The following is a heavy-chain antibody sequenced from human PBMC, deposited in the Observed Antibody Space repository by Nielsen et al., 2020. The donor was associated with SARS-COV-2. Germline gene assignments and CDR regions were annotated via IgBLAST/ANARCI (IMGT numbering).Heavy chain of an antibody. CDR2: IYKSGST. CDR1: GGSISSHS. D-gene: IGHD3-16*01. J-gene: IGHJ6*02. CDR3: VRLRGSGNYRIDYGMDV. V-gene: IGHV4-59*11. Sequence: SETLSLTSTVSGGSISSHSWNWIRQPPGKGLEWIGYIYKSGSTEYNPSLKSRVTISVDTSKNQFSLKLRSVTAADTAMYYCVRLRGSGNYRIDYGMDVWGQGTTVSVSS.